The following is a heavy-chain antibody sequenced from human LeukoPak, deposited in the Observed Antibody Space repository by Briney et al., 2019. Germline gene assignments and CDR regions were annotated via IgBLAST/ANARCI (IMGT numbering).Heavy chain of an antibody. CDR2: ISYDGSGE. CDR1: GFTFNTYG. Sequence: PGGSLRLSCAASGFTFNTYGMHWVRQAPGKGLEWVAGISYDGSGEYYADSVKGRFTISRDNSKNTLYLQMDSLSTEDTAVYYCAKDQVAVTLPFDPWGQGTLVTVSS. J-gene: IGHJ5*02. V-gene: IGHV3-30*18. CDR3: AKDQVAVTLPFDP. D-gene: IGHD1-26*01.